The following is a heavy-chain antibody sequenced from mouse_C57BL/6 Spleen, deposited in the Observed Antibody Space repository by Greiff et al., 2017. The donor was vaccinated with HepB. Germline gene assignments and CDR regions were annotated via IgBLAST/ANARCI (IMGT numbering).Heavy chain of an antibody. V-gene: IGHV5-4*01. CDR2: ISDGGSYT. J-gene: IGHJ4*01. CDR3: ARDKDWDGYYAMDY. Sequence: EVQLVESGGGLVKPGGSLKLSCAASGFTFSSYAMSWVRQTPEKRLEWVATISDGGSYTYYPDNVKGRFTISRDNAKNNLYLQMSHLKSEDTAMYYCARDKDWDGYYAMDYWGQGTSVTVSS. D-gene: IGHD4-1*01. CDR1: GFTFSSYA.